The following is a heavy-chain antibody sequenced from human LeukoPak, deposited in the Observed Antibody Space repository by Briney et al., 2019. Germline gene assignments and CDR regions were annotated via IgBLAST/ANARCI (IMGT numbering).Heavy chain of an antibody. CDR1: GGTFSSYA. CDR2: IIPILGIA. D-gene: IGHD3-22*01. Sequence: SVKVSCKASGGTFSSYAISWVRQAPGQGLEWMGGIIPILGIANYAQKFQGRVTITADKSTSTAYMELSSLRSEDTAVYYCARDPYSDRSGYFWGYYYGMDLWGQGTTGTGSS. CDR3: ARDPYSDRSGYFWGYYYGMDL. J-gene: IGHJ6*02. V-gene: IGHV1-69*10.